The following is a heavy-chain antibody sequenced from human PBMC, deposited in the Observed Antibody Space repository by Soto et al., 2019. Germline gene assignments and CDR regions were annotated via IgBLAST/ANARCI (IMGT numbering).Heavy chain of an antibody. CDR2: ISGRGGNT. V-gene: IGHV3-23*01. CDR3: AYAGCSGRTCYLYYFDY. Sequence: HPGGSLRLSCAASGFTFGNYAMSWVRQAPGKGLEWVSTISGRGGNTYYADSVKGRFTISRDNSRNTLYLQMDSLRVEDSAVYSCAYAGCSGRTCYLYYFDYWGQGALVTVSS. J-gene: IGHJ4*02. CDR1: GFTFGNYA. D-gene: IGHD2-15*01.